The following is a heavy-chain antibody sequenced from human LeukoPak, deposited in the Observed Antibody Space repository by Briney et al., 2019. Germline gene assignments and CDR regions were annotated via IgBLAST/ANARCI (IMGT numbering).Heavy chain of an antibody. D-gene: IGHD6-13*01. CDR2: IYYSGST. CDR1: GGSFSSSSYY. V-gene: IGHV4-39*01. J-gene: IGHJ6*02. CDR3: ARLTSSWYVYYYYGMDV. Sequence: PSETLSLTCTVSGGSFSSSSYYWGWIRQPPGKGLEWIGSIYYSGSTYYNPSLKSRVTISVDTSKNQFSLKLSSVTAADTAVYYCARLTSSWYVYYYYGMDVWGQGTTITVSS.